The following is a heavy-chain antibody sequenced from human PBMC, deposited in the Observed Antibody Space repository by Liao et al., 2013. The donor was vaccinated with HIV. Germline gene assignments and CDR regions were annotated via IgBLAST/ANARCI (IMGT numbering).Heavy chain of an antibody. V-gene: IGHV4-59*12. CDR3: ARGPPDYGDYVPYWYFDL. Sequence: QVQLQESGPGLVKPSETLSLTCTVSGGSISSYYWSWIRQPPGKGLEWIGYIYYSGSTNYNPSLKNRVTISVDTSKNQFSLKLSSVTAADTAVYYCARGPPDYGDYVPYWYFDLWGRGTLVTVSS. CDR1: GGSISSYY. CDR2: IYYSGST. J-gene: IGHJ2*01. D-gene: IGHD4-17*01.